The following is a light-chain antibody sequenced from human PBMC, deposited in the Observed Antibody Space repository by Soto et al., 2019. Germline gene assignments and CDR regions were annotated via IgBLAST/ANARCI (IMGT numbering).Light chain of an antibody. Sequence: ESVLTQSPGTLSLSPGERATLSCRASQSVSSNYLAWYQQKPGQAPRLLIYGASTRASGIPDRFSGSGSGTEFTLTISRLEPEDSAVYYCQQYGSSPTWKFGQGTRWIS. CDR3: QQYGSSPTWK. J-gene: IGKJ1*01. V-gene: IGKV3-20*01. CDR2: GAS. CDR1: QSVSSNY.